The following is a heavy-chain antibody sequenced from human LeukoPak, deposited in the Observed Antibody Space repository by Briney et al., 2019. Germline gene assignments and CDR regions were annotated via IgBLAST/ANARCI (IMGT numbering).Heavy chain of an antibody. CDR1: GFAFSTYA. CDR2: ISGSGITT. V-gene: IGHV3-23*01. Sequence: PGGSLRLSCAAPGFAFSTYALNWVRQAPGKGLEWVSAISGSGITTYYADSVKGRFTISRDTSKNTVYLQMNSLRAEDTAVYHCAILDSSGWYCFDYWGQETLVTVSS. D-gene: IGHD6-19*01. J-gene: IGHJ4*02. CDR3: AILDSSGWYCFDY.